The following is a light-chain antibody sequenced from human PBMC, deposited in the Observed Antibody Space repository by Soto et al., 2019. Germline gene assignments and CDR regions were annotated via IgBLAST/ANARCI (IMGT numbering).Light chain of an antibody. V-gene: IGLV3-21*02. CDR2: DDN. CDR1: NIGSQS. J-gene: IGLJ1*01. CDR3: QVWDSSSDPYV. Sequence: SYELTQPPSVSVAPGQTARITCGGNNIGSQSVHWYHQKPGQAPVLVVYDDNDRPSGIPERFSGSNSGNTATLTISRVEAGDEADYYCQVWDSSSDPYVFGTGTKVTVL.